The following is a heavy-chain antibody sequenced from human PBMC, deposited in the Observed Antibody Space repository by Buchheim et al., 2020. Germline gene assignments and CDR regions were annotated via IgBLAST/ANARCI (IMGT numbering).Heavy chain of an antibody. V-gene: IGHV3-7*01. CDR1: GGSLNNYY. Sequence: VQLQQWGTRLLKPSETLSLTCAVSGGSLNNYYWSWVRQAPGKGLEWVANIKQDGSEKYYVDSVKGRFTISRDNAKNSLYLQMNSLRAEDTAVYYYARDRIAAAGTEGFGMDVWGQGTT. J-gene: IGHJ6*02. CDR3: ARDRIAAAGTEGFGMDV. CDR2: IKQDGSEK. D-gene: IGHD6-13*01.